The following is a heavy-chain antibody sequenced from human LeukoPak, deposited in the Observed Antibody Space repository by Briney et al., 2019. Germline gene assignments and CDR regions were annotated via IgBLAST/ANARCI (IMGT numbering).Heavy chain of an antibody. CDR3: AKDIGAWDYYYGMDA. J-gene: IGHJ6*02. D-gene: IGHD7-27*01. V-gene: IGHV3-9*01. CDR2: ISWNSGSI. CDR1: GFTFDDYA. Sequence: GRSLRLSCAASGFTFDDYAMHWVRQAPGKGLEWVSGISWNSGSIGYADSVKGRFTISRDNAKNSLYLQMNSLRAEDTALYYCAKDIGAWDYYYGMDAWGQGTTVTVSS.